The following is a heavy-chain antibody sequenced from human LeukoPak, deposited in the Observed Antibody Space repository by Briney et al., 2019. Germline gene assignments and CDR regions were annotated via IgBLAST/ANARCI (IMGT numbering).Heavy chain of an antibody. J-gene: IGHJ4*02. D-gene: IGHD3-9*01. Sequence: SETLSLTCAVYGGSFSGYYWSWIRLPPGKGLEWIGYIYYSGSTNYNPSLKSRVTISVDTSKNQFSLKLSSVTAADTAVYYCARDLRFDYWGQGTLVTVSS. CDR2: IYYSGST. V-gene: IGHV4-59*01. CDR1: GGSFSGYY. CDR3: ARDLRFDY.